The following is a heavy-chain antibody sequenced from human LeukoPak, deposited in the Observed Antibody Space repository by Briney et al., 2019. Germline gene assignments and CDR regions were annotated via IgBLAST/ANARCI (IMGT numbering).Heavy chain of an antibody. D-gene: IGHD6-13*01. CDR2: INAGNGKT. J-gene: IGHJ3*02. Sequence: GASVKVSCKASGYTFTSYAMHCVRQAPGQRLEWMGWINAGNGKTKYSQKFQDRVTITRDTSASTAYMELSSLRSEDTAVYHCARDYSSSWYGWGIFDIWGQGTMVTVSS. CDR1: GYTFTSYA. V-gene: IGHV1-3*01. CDR3: ARDYSSSWYGWGIFDI.